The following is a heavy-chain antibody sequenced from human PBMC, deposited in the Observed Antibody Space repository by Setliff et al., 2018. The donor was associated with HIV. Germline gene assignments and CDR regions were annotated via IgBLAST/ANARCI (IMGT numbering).Heavy chain of an antibody. J-gene: IGHJ5*02. CDR3: ARGFSVYSSSDPLLNWLDP. D-gene: IGHD6-6*01. Sequence: ASVKVSCKASGYTFTSYTLHWVRQAPGQRLEWMGWINAGNGNTKFSQKLQGRVTITRDTSASTAYMDLSSLRSEDTAVYYCARGFSVYSSSDPLLNWLDPWGQGTLVTVSS. V-gene: IGHV1-3*01. CDR2: INAGNGNT. CDR1: GYTFTSYT.